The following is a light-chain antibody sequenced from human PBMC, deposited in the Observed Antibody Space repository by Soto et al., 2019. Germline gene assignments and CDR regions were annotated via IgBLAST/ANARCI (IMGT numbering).Light chain of an antibody. J-gene: IGKJ5*01. CDR2: AAS. V-gene: IGKV1-39*01. CDR1: QSINRF. CDR3: QQSYSPPPVT. Sequence: DIQMNQSPSSLSASVGDRVTITCRASQSINRFLNWYQQKPGKAPKLLIYAASSLQSGVPSRFSGSGSGTDFTLTISSLQPEDFATYYCQQSYSPPPVTFGQGTRLEIK.